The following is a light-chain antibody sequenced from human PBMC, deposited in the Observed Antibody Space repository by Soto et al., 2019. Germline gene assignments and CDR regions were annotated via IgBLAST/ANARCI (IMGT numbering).Light chain of an antibody. CDR3: SSYTGSATVV. J-gene: IGLJ2*01. CDR1: SSDVGGYDY. V-gene: IGLV2-14*03. Sequence: SVLTQPASVSGSAGQSITISCSGTSSDVGGYDYVSWYQQHPGRAPKLIIYDVTSRPSGVSDRFSGSKSGNTASLTISGLQAEDEADYYCSSYTGSATVVFGGGTKLTVL. CDR2: DVT.